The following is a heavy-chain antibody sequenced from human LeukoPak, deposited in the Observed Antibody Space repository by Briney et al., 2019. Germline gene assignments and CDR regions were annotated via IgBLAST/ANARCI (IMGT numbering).Heavy chain of an antibody. CDR1: GGSFSGYY. Sequence: PSETLSLTCAVYGGSFSGYYWNWIRQPPGKGLEWIGEINHSGSTNYNPSLKSRVTISVETSKNQFSLKLSSVTAADTAVYYCARESVQYCSSTSCYTRGGIDYWGQGTLVTVSS. J-gene: IGHJ4*02. D-gene: IGHD2-2*02. CDR3: ARESVQYCSSTSCYTRGGIDY. V-gene: IGHV4-34*01. CDR2: INHSGST.